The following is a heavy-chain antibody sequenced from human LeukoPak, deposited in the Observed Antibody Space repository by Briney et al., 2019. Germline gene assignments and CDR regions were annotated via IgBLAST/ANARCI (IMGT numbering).Heavy chain of an antibody. V-gene: IGHV4-34*01. Sequence: SETLSLTCAVYGGSFSGYYWSWIRQPPGKGLEWIGEINHSGSTNYNPSLKSRVTISVDTSKNQFSLKLSSVTAADTAVYYCARDGAYCSSGSCHRFDAFDIWGQGTMVTVSS. CDR3: ARDGAYCSSGSCHRFDAFDI. CDR2: INHSGST. D-gene: IGHD2-15*01. J-gene: IGHJ3*02. CDR1: GGSFSGYY.